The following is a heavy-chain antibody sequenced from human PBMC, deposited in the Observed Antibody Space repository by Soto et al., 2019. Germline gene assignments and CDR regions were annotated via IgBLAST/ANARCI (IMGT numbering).Heavy chain of an antibody. D-gene: IGHD6-19*01. CDR2: IYHSGST. V-gene: IGHV4-4*02. Sequence: QVQLQESGPGLVKPSGTLSLTCAVSSGSITSSNWWSWVRQPPGKGLEWIGEIYHSGSTNNNPSLKSRVTISVDKSKNVFSLKLSSVTAADTAMYYCAGGAVAGTSPAYWGQGTLVTVSS. J-gene: IGHJ4*02. CDR1: SGSITSSNW. CDR3: AGGAVAGTSPAY.